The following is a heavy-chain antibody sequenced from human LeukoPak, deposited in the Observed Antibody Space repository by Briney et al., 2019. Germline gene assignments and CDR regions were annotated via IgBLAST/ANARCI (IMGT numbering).Heavy chain of an antibody. J-gene: IGHJ4*02. CDR2: ISGSGDST. V-gene: IGHV3-23*01. CDR3: AKASPFDILTGYYSYYFDY. Sequence: GGSLRLSCAASGFTFSSYAMSWVRQAPGKGLECVSGISGSGDSTYYADSVKGRFTISRDNSKNTVYLQMNSLRAEDTAVYYCAKASPFDILTGYYSYYFDYWGQGTLVTVSS. CDR1: GFTFSSYA. D-gene: IGHD3-9*01.